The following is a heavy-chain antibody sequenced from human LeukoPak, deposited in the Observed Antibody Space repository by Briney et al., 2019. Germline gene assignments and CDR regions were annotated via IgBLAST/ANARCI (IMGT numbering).Heavy chain of an antibody. V-gene: IGHV4-59*01. CDR1: GGSISSYY. J-gene: IGHJ4*02. CDR2: VYYSGST. D-gene: IGHD5-18*01. Sequence: SETLSLTCTVSGGSISSYYWSWIRQPPGKGLECIGYVYYSGSTTYNPSLKSRVTISVDTSKSQFSLKLCSVTAADTAVYFCARVGYSFGYGDFDYWGQGTLVTVSS. CDR3: ARVGYSFGYGDFDY.